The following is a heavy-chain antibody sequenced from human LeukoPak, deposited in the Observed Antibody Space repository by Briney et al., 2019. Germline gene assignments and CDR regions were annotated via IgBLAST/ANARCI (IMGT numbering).Heavy chain of an antibody. CDR2: ISYDESNK. Sequence: GRSLRLSCAASGFTFSSYAMHWVRQAPGKGLEWVAVISYDESNKYYADSVKGRFTISRDNSKNTLYLQMNSLRAEDTAVYYCARAIVATGIDYWGQGTLVTVSS. CDR3: ARAIVATGIDY. D-gene: IGHD5-12*01. CDR1: GFTFSSYA. J-gene: IGHJ4*02. V-gene: IGHV3-30-3*01.